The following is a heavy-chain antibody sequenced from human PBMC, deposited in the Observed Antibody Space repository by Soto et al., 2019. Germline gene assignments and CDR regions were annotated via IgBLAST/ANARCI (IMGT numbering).Heavy chain of an antibody. CDR2: SIPILDVA. D-gene: IGHD2-2*01. Sequence: QVQLVQSGAEVKKPGSSVRVSCKASGDTFSTYTISWVRQAPGQGFEWLVRSIPILDVANYAQSFQGRVTITADKSTSTAYMELNSLRSEDTAVYYCAIASGNQLLIDYWGQGTLVTVSS. J-gene: IGHJ4*02. V-gene: IGHV1-69*02. CDR3: AIASGNQLLIDY. CDR1: GDTFSTYT.